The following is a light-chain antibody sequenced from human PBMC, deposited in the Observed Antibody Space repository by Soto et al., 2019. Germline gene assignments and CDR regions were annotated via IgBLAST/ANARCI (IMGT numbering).Light chain of an antibody. V-gene: IGLV1-40*01. CDR3: QSYDNTLSGYV. CDR1: SSNIGAGYD. CDR2: GNS. Sequence: LTQPPSVSGAPGQRVTISCSGSSSNIGAGYDVHWYQQFPGTAPRLLIYGNSNRPSGVPDRFSGSKSGTSASLAITGLQAEDEADYYCQSYDNTLSGYVFATGTKVTVL. J-gene: IGLJ1*01.